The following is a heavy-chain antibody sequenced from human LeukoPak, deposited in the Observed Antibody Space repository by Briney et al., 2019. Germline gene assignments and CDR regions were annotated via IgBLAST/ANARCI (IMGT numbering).Heavy chain of an antibody. CDR1: GYTFTSYY. V-gene: IGHV1-46*01. J-gene: IGHJ4*02. CDR3: ARAVGYYGSGSSNDY. D-gene: IGHD3-10*01. Sequence: ASVKVSCKASGYTFTSYYMHWVRQAPGQGLKWMGIINPSGGSTSYAQKFQGRVTMTRDTSTSTVYMELSSLRSEDTAVYYCARAVGYYGSGSSNDYWGQGTLVTVSS. CDR2: INPSGGST.